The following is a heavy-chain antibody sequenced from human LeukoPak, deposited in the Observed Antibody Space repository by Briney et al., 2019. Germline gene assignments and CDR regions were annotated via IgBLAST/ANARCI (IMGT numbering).Heavy chain of an antibody. Sequence: GGSLRLSCAASGFTFSTDTMSWVRQAPGEGLEWVSAISNSRTTYYADSVKGRFTISRDNSTNTLYLQMNSLRAEDTALYYSAKGGRDTDYWGQGTLVTVSS. CDR3: AKGGRDTDY. CDR1: GFTFSTDT. D-gene: IGHD5-24*01. CDR2: ISNSRTT. J-gene: IGHJ4*02. V-gene: IGHV3-23*01.